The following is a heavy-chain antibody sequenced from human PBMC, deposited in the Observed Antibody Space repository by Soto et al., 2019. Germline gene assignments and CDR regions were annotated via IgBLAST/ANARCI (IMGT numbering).Heavy chain of an antibody. CDR3: ARGTGTTLGWFDP. CDR2: IYYSGST. CDR1: GGSISSYY. V-gene: IGHV4-59*01. J-gene: IGHJ5*02. Sequence: PSETLSLTCTVSGGSISSYYWSRIRQPPGKGLEWIGYIYYSGSTNYNPSLKSRVTISVDTSKNQFSLKLSSVTAADTAVYYCARGTGTTLGWFDPWGQGTLVTVSS. D-gene: IGHD1-7*01.